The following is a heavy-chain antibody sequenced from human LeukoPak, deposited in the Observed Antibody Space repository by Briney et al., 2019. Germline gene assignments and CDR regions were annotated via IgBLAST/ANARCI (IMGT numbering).Heavy chain of an antibody. D-gene: IGHD3-3*01. CDR3: ARVGNYDFWSGYYGVDAFDI. CDR1: GFTFSSYW. Sequence: GGSLRLSCAASGFTFSSYWMSWVRQAPGKGLEWVANIKQDGSEKYYVDSVKGRFTISRDNAKNSLYLQMSSLRAEDTAVYYCARVGNYDFWSGYYGVDAFDIWGQGTMVTVSS. J-gene: IGHJ3*02. CDR2: IKQDGSEK. V-gene: IGHV3-7*01.